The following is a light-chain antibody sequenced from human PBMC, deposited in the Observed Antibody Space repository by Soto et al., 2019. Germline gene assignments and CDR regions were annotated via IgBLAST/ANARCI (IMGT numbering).Light chain of an antibody. V-gene: IGKV1-9*01. J-gene: IGKJ1*01. CDR3: QQPGT. CDR1: QGISSY. CDR2: AAS. Sequence: DIQLTQSPSFLSASVGDRVTMTCRASQGISSYLAWYQQKPGKAPKLLIYAASTLQSGVPSRFSGSGSGTEFTLTISSLQPEDFATYYCQQPGTFGQGTKVEIK.